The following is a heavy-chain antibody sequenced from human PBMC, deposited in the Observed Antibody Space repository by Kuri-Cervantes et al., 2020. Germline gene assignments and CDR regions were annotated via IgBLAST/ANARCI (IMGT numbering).Heavy chain of an antibody. CDR2: IYSGGST. V-gene: IGHV3-53*01. CDR1: GFTVSSNY. D-gene: IGHD2-8*02. Sequence: GESRKSSCAASGFTVSSNYMSWVRQAPGKGLEWGSVIYSGGSTYYADSVKGRFTISRDNSKNTLYLQMNSLRAEDTAVYYCAREGPYWARYYYYGMDVWGQGTTVTVSS. J-gene: IGHJ6*02. CDR3: AREGPYWARYYYYGMDV.